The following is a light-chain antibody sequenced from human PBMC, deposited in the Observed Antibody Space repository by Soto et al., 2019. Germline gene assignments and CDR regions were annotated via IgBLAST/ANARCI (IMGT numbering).Light chain of an antibody. CDR1: QSVLHSSKNENY. V-gene: IGKV4-1*01. Sequence: DIVMTQSPDSLAVSLGERATINCKSSQSVLHSSKNENYLSWYQQKPGQPPKLLIYWASTRESGVPDRFSGSGSGTDFALTIDSLQAEDLAVYYCQQYYNTPYTFGQGTKLEIK. J-gene: IGKJ2*01. CDR3: QQYYNTPYT. CDR2: WAS.